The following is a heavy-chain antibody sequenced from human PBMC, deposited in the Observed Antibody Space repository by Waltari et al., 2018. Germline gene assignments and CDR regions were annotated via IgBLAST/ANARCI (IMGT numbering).Heavy chain of an antibody. J-gene: IGHJ5*01. CDR1: GGSFSDYY. V-gene: IGHV4-34*01. Sequence: QVQLQQWGAGLLKSSETLSLTCAVHGGSFSDYYWTWFRQTPGKGLEWFGEVNHSGSTSSIPSLKSRVTLSADTSQKQFSLKVASVTAADTAVYFCARRHYDNGGYYSEVLWFDSWGQGTPVTVSS. D-gene: IGHD3-22*01. CDR3: ARRHYDNGGYYSEVLWFDS. CDR2: VNHSGST.